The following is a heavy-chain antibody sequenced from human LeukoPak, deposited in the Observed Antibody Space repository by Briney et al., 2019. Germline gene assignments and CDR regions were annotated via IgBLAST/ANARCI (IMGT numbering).Heavy chain of an antibody. D-gene: IGHD6-19*01. J-gene: IGHJ4*02. CDR1: GFTFSSYA. CDR3: ANLYSSGWYMFDY. V-gene: IGHV3-23*01. CDR2: ISGSGGST. Sequence: GGSLRLSCAASGFTFSSYAMSWVRQAPGKGLEWVSAISGSGGSTYHADSVKGRFTISRDNSKNTLYLQMNSLRAEDTAVYYCANLYSSGWYMFDYWGQGTLVTVSS.